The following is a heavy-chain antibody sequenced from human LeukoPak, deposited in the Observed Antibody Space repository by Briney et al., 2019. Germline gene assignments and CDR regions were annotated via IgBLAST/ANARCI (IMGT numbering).Heavy chain of an antibody. D-gene: IGHD6-19*01. J-gene: IGHJ3*02. CDR1: GGSISSYY. V-gene: IGHV4-59*01. CDR2: IYYSGST. Sequence: SETLSLTCTVSGGSISSYYWSWIRQPPGKGLEWIGYIYYSGSTNYNPSLKSRVTISVDTSKNQFSLKLSSVTAADTAVYYCARDPSAVAFDIWGQGTMVTVSS. CDR3: ARDPSAVAFDI.